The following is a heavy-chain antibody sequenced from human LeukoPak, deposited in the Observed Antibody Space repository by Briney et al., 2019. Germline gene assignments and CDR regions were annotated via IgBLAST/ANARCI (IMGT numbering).Heavy chain of an antibody. CDR3: ARIGGSGSYSGHYFDH. CDR2: IKQDGSNK. J-gene: IGHJ4*02. D-gene: IGHD3-10*01. V-gene: IGHV3-7*02. CDR1: GFIFSNYW. Sequence: GGSLRLSCATSGFIFSNYWMSWVRQAPGKGLEWVANIKQDGSNKYYVDSVKGRFTISRDNAKNTMYLQMNSLRAEDTAVYYCARIGGSGSYSGHYFDHWGQGTLVTVSS.